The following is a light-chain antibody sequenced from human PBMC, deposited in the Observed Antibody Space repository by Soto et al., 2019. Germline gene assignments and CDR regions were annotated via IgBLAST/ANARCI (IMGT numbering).Light chain of an antibody. J-gene: IGKJ4*01. V-gene: IGKV1-17*01. CDR2: AAS. Sequence: DIQMTQSPSSLSASVGDRVTITCRASQGIGSDLGWYQQKPGKAPKRLIYAASSLQSGVPSRFSRSGSGTEFTLTISILQPEDFATYYCLQHNSYPPTFGGGTKVEIK. CDR3: LQHNSYPPT. CDR1: QGIGSD.